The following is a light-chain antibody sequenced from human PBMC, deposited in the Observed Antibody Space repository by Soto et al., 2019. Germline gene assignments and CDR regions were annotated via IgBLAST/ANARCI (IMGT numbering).Light chain of an antibody. V-gene: IGKV3-15*01. Sequence: EIVMTQSPATLSASPGERVTLSCRASQSVSDNLAWYQQKPGQAPRLLIYGASTRAITHPARFSGSGSGTEFTLTISSVQSEDFAVYFCHQSNNWPYTFGQGTKLDIK. J-gene: IGKJ2*01. CDR3: HQSNNWPYT. CDR2: GAS. CDR1: QSVSDN.